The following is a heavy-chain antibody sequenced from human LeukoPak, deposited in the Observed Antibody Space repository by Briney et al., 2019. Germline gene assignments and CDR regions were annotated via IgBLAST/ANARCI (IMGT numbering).Heavy chain of an antibody. CDR2: INPDDGVS. Sequence: GASAKVSCKASGYSFTGYYIHWVRQAPGQGLEWMGWINPDDGVSKSAQKFQGRDTMTRDKSINTVYMELSGLTSDDTALYYCARGPNHYYYMDFWGKGTTVSVSS. V-gene: IGHV1-2*02. D-gene: IGHD2-8*01. CDR3: ARGPNHYYYMDF. J-gene: IGHJ6*03. CDR1: GYSFTGYY.